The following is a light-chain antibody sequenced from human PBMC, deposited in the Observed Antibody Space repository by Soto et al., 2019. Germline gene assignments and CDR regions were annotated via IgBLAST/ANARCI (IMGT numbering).Light chain of an antibody. CDR2: DAS. V-gene: IGKV3-11*01. J-gene: IGKJ3*01. CDR3: QQRSKWVT. Sequence: EVVLTHSPATLSLYTRERATLSPRASQSVSSYLAWYQQKPGQAPRLLIYDASNRATGIPARFSGSGSGTDFTLTISSLEPEDFAVYYCQQRSKWVTFGSGTKVDIK. CDR1: QSVSSY.